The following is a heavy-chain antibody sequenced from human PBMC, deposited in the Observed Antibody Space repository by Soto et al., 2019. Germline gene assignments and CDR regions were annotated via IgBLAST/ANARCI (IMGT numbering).Heavy chain of an antibody. CDR2: ISGAGLTI. V-gene: IGHV3-48*02. D-gene: IGHD3-9*01. J-gene: IGHJ5*02. Sequence: EVQLVESGGGLVQPGGSLRLSCAASGYTFPGYGMNWVRQAPGKGLEWISYISGAGLTIYYADSVKGRFTVSRDSATNSVYLQVSSLRDDDSAIYYCARDMSGLTGTGWFDPWGQGTLVTVTS. CDR3: ARDMSGLTGTGWFDP. CDR1: GYTFPGYG.